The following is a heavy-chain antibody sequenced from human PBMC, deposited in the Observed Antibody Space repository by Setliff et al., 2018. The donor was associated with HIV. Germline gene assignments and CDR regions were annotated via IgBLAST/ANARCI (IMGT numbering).Heavy chain of an antibody. CDR2: INPNTGGT. V-gene: IGHV1-2*02. Sequence: ASVKVSCKASGYTFTGNSAYYMHWVRQAPGQGLEWMAWINPNTGGTQYAQKFQGRVTMTRDTSTYTAYMELTRLRSDDTAVYSCARGGDDSGPGTWTFDYWGQGALVTVSS. CDR3: ARGGDDSGPGTWTFDY. D-gene: IGHD3-10*01. CDR1: GYTFTGNSAYY. J-gene: IGHJ4*02.